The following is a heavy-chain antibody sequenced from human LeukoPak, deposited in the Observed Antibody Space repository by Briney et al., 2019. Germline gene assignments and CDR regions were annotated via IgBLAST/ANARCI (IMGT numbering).Heavy chain of an antibody. Sequence: GASVKVSCKASGYTFTGYYIHWVRQAPGQGLEWMGWISPNSGGTNYAQKFRDRVTLTRDTSISTAYMELSRPRSDDTAVYYCAREFRQTYSSGWSLDYWGQGTLVTVSS. V-gene: IGHV1-2*02. D-gene: IGHD6-19*01. J-gene: IGHJ4*02. CDR1: GYTFTGYY. CDR3: AREFRQTYSSGWSLDY. CDR2: ISPNSGGT.